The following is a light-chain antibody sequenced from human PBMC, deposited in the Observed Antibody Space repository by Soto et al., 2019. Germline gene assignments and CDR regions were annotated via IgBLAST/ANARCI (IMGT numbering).Light chain of an antibody. CDR3: SSYTSSSTYVV. J-gene: IGLJ2*01. Sequence: QSVLTQPASVSGSPGQSITISCTGTSSDVGGYNYVSWYQQHPGKAPKLMIYDVSNRPSGVSNRFSGSKSGNTASLTFSGLQAEDEADYYCSSYTSSSTYVVFGGGTKVTVL. CDR1: SSDVGGYNY. V-gene: IGLV2-14*01. CDR2: DVS.